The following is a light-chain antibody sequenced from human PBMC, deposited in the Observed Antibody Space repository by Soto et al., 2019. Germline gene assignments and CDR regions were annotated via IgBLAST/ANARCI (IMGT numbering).Light chain of an antibody. CDR2: EVS. CDR3: SSYTTSNTRQIV. CDR1: SSDVGGYNY. J-gene: IGLJ1*01. V-gene: IGLV2-14*01. Sequence: QSALTQPASVSGSPGPSITISCTGTSSDVGGYNYVSWYQHHPGKAPKLMIYEVSNRPSGVSNRFSGSKSGNTASLTISGLQPEDEADYYCSSYTTSNTRQIVFGTGTKLTVL.